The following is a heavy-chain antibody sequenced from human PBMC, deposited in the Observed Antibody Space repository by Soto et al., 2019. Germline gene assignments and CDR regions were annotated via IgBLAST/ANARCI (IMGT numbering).Heavy chain of an antibody. D-gene: IGHD2-15*01. V-gene: IGHV3-7*01. CDR1: GFTFSSYW. Sequence: GGSLRLSCAASGFTFSSYWMSWVRQAPGKGLEWVANIKQDGSEKNYVDSVKGRFTISRDNAKNSLYLQMNSLRAEDTAVYYCARAGYCSGGSCYRRAEYFQHWGQGTLVTVSS. CDR2: IKQDGSEK. J-gene: IGHJ1*01. CDR3: ARAGYCSGGSCYRRAEYFQH.